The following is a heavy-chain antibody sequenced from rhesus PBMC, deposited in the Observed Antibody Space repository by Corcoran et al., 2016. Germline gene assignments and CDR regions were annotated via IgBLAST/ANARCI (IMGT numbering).Heavy chain of an antibody. D-gene: IGHD1-1*01. CDR2: IYSSSGNP. Sequence: QVKLQESGPGLVKPLETLSLTCAVSGGSISGGYYYWSWIRQPPGKGLEWIGGIYSSSGNPYYNPSLKSRVTISKDTSKNQFSLTLSSVTAADTAVYYWARESRTLDAFDFWGQGLRVTVSS. J-gene: IGHJ3*01. CDR1: GGSISGGYYY. V-gene: IGHV4S12*01. CDR3: ARESRTLDAFDF.